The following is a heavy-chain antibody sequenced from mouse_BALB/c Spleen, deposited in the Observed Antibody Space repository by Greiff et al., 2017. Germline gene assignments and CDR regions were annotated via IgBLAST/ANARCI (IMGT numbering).Heavy chain of an antibody. V-gene: IGHV5-17*02. J-gene: IGHJ2*01. Sequence: EVQLVESGGGLVQPGGSRKLSCAASGFTFSSFGMHWVRQAPEKGLEWVAYISSGSSTIYYADTVKGRFTISRDNPKNTLFLQMTSLRSEDTAMYYCARRVTTATPFDYWGQGTTLTVSS. CDR2: ISSGSSTI. CDR1: GFTFSSFG. D-gene: IGHD1-2*01. CDR3: ARRVTTATPFDY.